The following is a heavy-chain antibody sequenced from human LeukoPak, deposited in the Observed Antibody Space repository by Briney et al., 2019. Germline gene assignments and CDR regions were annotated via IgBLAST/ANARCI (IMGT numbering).Heavy chain of an antibody. D-gene: IGHD2-2*01. V-gene: IGHV1-8*03. J-gene: IGHJ4*02. Sequence: ASVKVSCKASGYTFTSYDINWVRQATGQGLEWMGWMNPNSGNTGYAQKFQGRVTITRNTSISTAYMELGSLRSEDTAVYYCARGLRDIVVVPAHYYFDYWGQGTLVTVSS. CDR2: MNPNSGNT. CDR3: ARGLRDIVVVPAHYYFDY. CDR1: GYTFTSYD.